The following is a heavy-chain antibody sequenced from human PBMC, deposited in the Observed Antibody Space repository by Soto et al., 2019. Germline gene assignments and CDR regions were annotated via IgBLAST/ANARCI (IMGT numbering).Heavy chain of an antibody. CDR3: AKGYNYGYGDY. CDR2: ISGYNGNT. V-gene: IGHV1-18*01. CDR1: GYTVTTYV. J-gene: IGHJ4*02. D-gene: IGHD5-18*01. Sequence: ASLKISCKASGYTVTTYVISWVRQAPGQGLEWMGWISGYNGNTNYAQKFQGRVTMTTDTSTSTAYMELRSLRSADTAVYYCAKGYNYGYGDYWGLGTLVPVSS.